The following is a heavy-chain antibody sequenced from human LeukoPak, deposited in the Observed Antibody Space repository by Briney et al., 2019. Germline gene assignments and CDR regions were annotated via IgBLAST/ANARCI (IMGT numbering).Heavy chain of an antibody. CDR1: GYTFTSYG. D-gene: IGHD1-1*01. CDR2: ISAYNGNT. V-gene: IGHV1-18*01. Sequence: ASAKVSCKASGYTFTSYGISWVRQAPGQGLEWMGWISAYNGNTNYAQKLQGRVTMTTDTSTSTAYMELRSLRSDDTAVYYCARDLRSTTDFDYWGQGTLVTVSS. J-gene: IGHJ4*02. CDR3: ARDLRSTTDFDY.